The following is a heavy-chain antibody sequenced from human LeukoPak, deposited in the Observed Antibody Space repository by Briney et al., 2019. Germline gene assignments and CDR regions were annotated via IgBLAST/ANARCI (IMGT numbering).Heavy chain of an antibody. CDR3: AKSVVAATDRLDY. Sequence: GGSLRLSCAASGFTFSSYAMSWVRQAPGKGLEWVSAISGSGGSTYYADSVKGRFTISRDNSKNTLYLQMDSLRAEDTAVYYCAKSVVAATDRLDYWGQGTLVTVSS. V-gene: IGHV3-23*01. J-gene: IGHJ4*02. D-gene: IGHD2-15*01. CDR1: GFTFSSYA. CDR2: ISGSGGST.